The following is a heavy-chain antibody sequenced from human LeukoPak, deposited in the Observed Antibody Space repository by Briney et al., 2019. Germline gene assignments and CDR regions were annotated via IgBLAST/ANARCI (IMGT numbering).Heavy chain of an antibody. Sequence: TGGSLRLSCAASGFTFSSYAMSWARQAPGKGLEWVSAISGSGGSTYYADSVKGRFTISRDNSKNTLYLQMNSLRAEDTAVYYCAKGGDLNTYYYDSSGYYFGYWGQGTLVTVSS. V-gene: IGHV3-23*01. CDR2: ISGSGGST. CDR3: AKGGDLNTYYYDSSGYYFGY. J-gene: IGHJ4*02. CDR1: GFTFSSYA. D-gene: IGHD3-22*01.